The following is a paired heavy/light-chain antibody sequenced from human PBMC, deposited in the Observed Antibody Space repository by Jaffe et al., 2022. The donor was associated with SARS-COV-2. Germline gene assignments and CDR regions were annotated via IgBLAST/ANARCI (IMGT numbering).Heavy chain of an antibody. CDR2: ISKDAKNK. D-gene: IGHD6-13*01. V-gene: IGHV3-30*04. Sequence: QVQLVESGGGVAQPGRSLRLSCAASGFTFSYYAMQWVRQAPGKGLEWVAVISKDAKNKFYADSVKGRFTLSRDNSKNTMYMEMNSLRPEDTAMYFCARDYDIESAGRGYFDYWGQGILVTVSA. J-gene: IGHJ4*02. CDR1: GFTFSYYA. CDR3: ARDYDIESAGRGYFDY.
Light chain of an antibody. CDR1: QSVSNY. CDR3: QQRSKGYN. Sequence: EIVLTQSPATLSLSPGERATLSCRASQSVSNYLAWYQQKPGQAPRLLIYDASKRATGIPARFSGSGSGTDFTLTISSLEPEDFAVYYCQQRSKGYNFGQGTKLEIK. V-gene: IGKV3-11*01. J-gene: IGKJ2*01. CDR2: DAS.